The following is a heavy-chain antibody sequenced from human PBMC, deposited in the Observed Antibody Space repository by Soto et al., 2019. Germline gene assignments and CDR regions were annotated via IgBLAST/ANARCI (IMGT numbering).Heavy chain of an antibody. CDR3: ARASRSLSPYYYYYGMDV. J-gene: IGHJ6*02. CDR1: GYSISSGYY. V-gene: IGHV4-38-2*01. CDR2: IYHSGST. Sequence: SETLSLTCAVSGYSISSGYYWGWIRQPPGKGLEWIGSIYHSGSTYYNPSLKSRVTISVDTSKNQVSLQRSSETAADRPVYDYARASRSLSPYYYYYGMDVWGQGTTVTVSS. D-gene: IGHD6-13*01.